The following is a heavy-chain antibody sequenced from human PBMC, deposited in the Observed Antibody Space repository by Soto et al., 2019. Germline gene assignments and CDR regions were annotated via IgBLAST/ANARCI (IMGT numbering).Heavy chain of an antibody. CDR2: IIPIFGTA. D-gene: IGHD2-2*01. V-gene: IGHV1-69*12. Sequence: QVQLVQSGAEVKKPGSSVKVSCKASGGTFSRNAISWVRQAPGQGLEWMGGIIPIFGTANYAQKLQGRVTITADESTSPGGRERGSLGSEDTAVYYCGRGEGCLSTRCYPQMDVWGQGTTVTVS. CDR3: GRGEGCLSTRCYPQMDV. J-gene: IGHJ6*02. CDR1: GGTFSRNA.